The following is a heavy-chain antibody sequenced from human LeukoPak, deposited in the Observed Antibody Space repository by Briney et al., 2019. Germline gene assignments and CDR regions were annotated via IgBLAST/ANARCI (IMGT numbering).Heavy chain of an antibody. V-gene: IGHV1-8*02. D-gene: IGHD6-13*01. Sequence: ASVKVSCKASGYTFTSYAMNWVRQATGQGLEWMGWMNPNSGNTGYAQKFQGRVTMTRNTSISTAYMELSSLRSEDTAVYYCARGAAAGPPETYYYYYYYMDVWGKGTTVTISS. CDR3: ARGAAAGPPETYYYYYYYMDV. J-gene: IGHJ6*03. CDR2: MNPNSGNT. CDR1: GYTFTSYA.